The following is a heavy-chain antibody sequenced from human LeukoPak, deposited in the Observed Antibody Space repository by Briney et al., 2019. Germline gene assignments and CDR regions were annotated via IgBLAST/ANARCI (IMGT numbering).Heavy chain of an antibody. CDR1: GFTFSSYA. D-gene: IGHD6-13*01. CDR3: ARDQVGIAAVGTSFDY. Sequence: GGSLRLSCAASGFTFSSYAMHWVRQAPGKGLEWVAVISYDGSNKYYADSVKGRFTISRDNSKNTLYLQMNSLRAEDTAVYYCARDQVGIAAVGTSFDYWGQGTLVTVSS. CDR2: ISYDGSNK. V-gene: IGHV3-30-3*01. J-gene: IGHJ4*02.